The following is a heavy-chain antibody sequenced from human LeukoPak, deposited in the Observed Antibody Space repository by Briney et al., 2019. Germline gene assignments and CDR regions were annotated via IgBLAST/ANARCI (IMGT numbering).Heavy chain of an antibody. V-gene: IGHV3-30-3*01. D-gene: IGHD3-3*01. Sequence: GGSLRLSCAASGFTFSSYAMHWVRQAPGKGLEWVAVISYDGSNKYYADSVKGRFTISRDNSKNTLYLQMNSLRAEDTAVYYCVRDHAPIYDFWSGYYRGYYYYGMDVWGQGTTVTVFS. CDR3: VRDHAPIYDFWSGYYRGYYYYGMDV. J-gene: IGHJ6*02. CDR1: GFTFSSYA. CDR2: ISYDGSNK.